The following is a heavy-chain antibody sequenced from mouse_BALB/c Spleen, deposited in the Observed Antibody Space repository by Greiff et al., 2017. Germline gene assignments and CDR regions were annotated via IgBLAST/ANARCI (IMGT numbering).Heavy chain of an antibody. Sequence: EVHLVESGGGLVKPGGSLKLSCAASGFTFSSYAMSWVRQTPEKRLEWVASISSGGSTYYPDSVKGRFTISRDNARNILYLQMSSLRSEDTAMYYCARRGDYYAMDYWGQGTSVTVSS. CDR1: GFTFSSYA. J-gene: IGHJ4*01. CDR3: ARRGDYYAMDY. V-gene: IGHV5-6-5*01. CDR2: ISSGGST.